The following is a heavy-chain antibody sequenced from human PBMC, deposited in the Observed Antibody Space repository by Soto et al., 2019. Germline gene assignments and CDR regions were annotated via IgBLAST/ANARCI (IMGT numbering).Heavy chain of an antibody. D-gene: IGHD3-22*01. CDR2: INPNSGGT. J-gene: IGHJ5*02. Sequence: GASVKVSCKASGYTFTGCYMHWVRQAPGQGLEWMGWINPNSGGTNYAQKFQGRVTMTRDTSISTAYMELSRLRSDDTAVYYCARYYYDSSGYRFDPWGQGTLVTVSS. CDR3: ARYYYDSSGYRFDP. V-gene: IGHV1-2*02. CDR1: GYTFTGCY.